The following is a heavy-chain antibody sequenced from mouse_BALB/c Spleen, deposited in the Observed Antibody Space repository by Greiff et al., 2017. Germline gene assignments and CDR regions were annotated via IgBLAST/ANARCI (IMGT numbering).Heavy chain of an antibody. CDR3: ARRYYYGGAMDY. Sequence: QVQLQQPGAELVKPGAPVKLSCKASGYTFTSYWMNWVKQRPGRGLEWIGRIDPSDSETHYNQKFKDKATLTVDKSSSTAYIQLSSLTSEDSAVYYCARRYYYGGAMDYWGQGTSVTVSS. CDR1: GYTFTSYW. D-gene: IGHD1-1*01. CDR2: IDPSDSET. V-gene: IGHV1-69*02. J-gene: IGHJ4*01.